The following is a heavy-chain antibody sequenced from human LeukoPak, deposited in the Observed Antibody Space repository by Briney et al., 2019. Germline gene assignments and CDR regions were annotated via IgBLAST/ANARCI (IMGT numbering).Heavy chain of an antibody. V-gene: IGHV1-8*01. D-gene: IGHD6-13*01. CDR3: ARGRSGGQQLVQGVRHWFDP. J-gene: IGHJ5*02. CDR1: GYTFTSYD. Sequence: GASVKVSCKASGYTFTSYDINWVRQATGQGLEWMGWMNPNSGNTGYAQKFQGRVTMTRNTSISTAYMELGSLRSEDTAVYYCARGRSGGQQLVQGVRHWFDPWGQGTLVTVSS. CDR2: MNPNSGNT.